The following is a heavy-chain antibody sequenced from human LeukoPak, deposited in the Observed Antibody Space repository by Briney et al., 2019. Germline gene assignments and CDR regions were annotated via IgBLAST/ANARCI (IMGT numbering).Heavy chain of an antibody. Sequence: GGSLRLSCAASGFTFSNYWMSWVRQAPGKGLEWVANIKYDGSEKYFVDSVKGRFTISRDNAKNSLFLQMNSLRDEDAAVYYCARIASGSPDYWGQGTLVTVSS. CDR1: GFTFSNYW. CDR3: ARIASGSPDY. CDR2: IKYDGSEK. J-gene: IGHJ4*02. D-gene: IGHD3-3*01. V-gene: IGHV3-7*01.